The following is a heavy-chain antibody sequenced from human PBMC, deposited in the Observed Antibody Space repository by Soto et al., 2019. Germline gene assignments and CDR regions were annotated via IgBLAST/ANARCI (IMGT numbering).Heavy chain of an antibody. CDR2: INPSGGST. Sequence: GASVKVSCKASGYTFTSYYMHWVRRAPGQGLEWMGIINPSGGSTSYAQKFQGRVTMTRDTSTSTVYMELSSLRSEDTAVYYCAREGRSGNSPQDAFDIWGQGTMVTVSS. D-gene: IGHD2-15*01. J-gene: IGHJ3*02. CDR3: AREGRSGNSPQDAFDI. V-gene: IGHV1-46*01. CDR1: GYTFTSYY.